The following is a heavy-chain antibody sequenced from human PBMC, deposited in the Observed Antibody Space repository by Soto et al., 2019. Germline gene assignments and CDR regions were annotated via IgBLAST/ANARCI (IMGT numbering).Heavy chain of an antibody. Sequence: QVQLVQSGAEVKKPGSSVKVSCKASGGTFSSYAISWVRQAPGQGLEWMGGIIPIFGTANYAQKFQGRVSIPADESTSTAYMELSSLRSEDTAVYYCARNLGYSSSSGYYGMDVWCQGATVTVSS. D-gene: IGHD6-6*01. CDR3: ARNLGYSSSSGYYGMDV. V-gene: IGHV1-69*01. CDR2: IIPIFGTA. CDR1: GGTFSSYA. J-gene: IGHJ6*02.